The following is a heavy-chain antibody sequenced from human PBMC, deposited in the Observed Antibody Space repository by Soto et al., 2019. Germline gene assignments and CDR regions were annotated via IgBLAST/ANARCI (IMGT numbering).Heavy chain of an antibody. CDR1: GYTFTSYG. Sequence: QVQLVQSGTEVKKPGASVKVSCKASGYTFTSYGISWVRQHPGQGLEWMGWISAYNGHTNYAQKFQGRVTMTTDTSTSTAYMELRRLRSDDTAVYYCARAPQHNLFDPWGQGTLVTVSS. CDR3: ARAPQHNLFDP. J-gene: IGHJ5*02. CDR2: ISAYNGHT. V-gene: IGHV1-18*04.